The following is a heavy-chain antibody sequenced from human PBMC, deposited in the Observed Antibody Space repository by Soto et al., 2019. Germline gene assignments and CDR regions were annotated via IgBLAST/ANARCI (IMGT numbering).Heavy chain of an antibody. CDR2: IYTSGST. Sequence: SETLSLTCTVSGGSISSYYWSWIRQPAGKGLEWIGRIYTSGSTNYNPSLKSRVTMSVDTSKNQFSLKLSSVTAADTAVYYCARDSVPFIVVVPAAIRHYYYYGMDVWGQGTTVTVYS. CDR1: GGSISSYY. J-gene: IGHJ6*02. D-gene: IGHD2-2*02. CDR3: ARDSVPFIVVVPAAIRHYYYYGMDV. V-gene: IGHV4-4*07.